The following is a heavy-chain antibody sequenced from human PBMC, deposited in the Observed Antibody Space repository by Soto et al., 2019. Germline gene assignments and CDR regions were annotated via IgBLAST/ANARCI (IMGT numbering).Heavy chain of an antibody. V-gene: IGHV3-74*01. CDR1: GLIFSTYK. J-gene: IGHJ4*02. CDR2: INTDGSII. CDR3: ARDTDGLHY. Sequence: PGGSLRLSWAASGLIFSTYKMHLVRQAPGKGLVWVSRINTDGSIIDYADSVKGRFTVSRDNAKNTLYLQMNSLRADDTAVYYCARDTDGLHYWGQGTLVTVSS.